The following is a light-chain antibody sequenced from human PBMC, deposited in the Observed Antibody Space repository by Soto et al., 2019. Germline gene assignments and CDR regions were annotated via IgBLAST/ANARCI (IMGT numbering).Light chain of an antibody. CDR3: QQYGGSPWT. Sequence: EIVLTQSPGTLSLSPGERVTLSCRASQSVSSSFLAWYQQKPGQAPRLLIYGASSRATGIPDRFSGSGSGTDFNLTIRRLEPEDFAVYYCQQYGGSPWTFGQGTKVEIK. CDR2: GAS. CDR1: QSVSSSF. J-gene: IGKJ1*01. V-gene: IGKV3-20*01.